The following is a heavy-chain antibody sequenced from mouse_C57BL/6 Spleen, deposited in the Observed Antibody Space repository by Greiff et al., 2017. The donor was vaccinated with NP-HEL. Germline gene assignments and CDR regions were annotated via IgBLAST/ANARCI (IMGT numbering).Heavy chain of an antibody. V-gene: IGHV15-2*01. CDR1: DSEVFPIAY. CDR3: ARGRYYGPLAY. J-gene: IGHJ3*01. Sequence: QVQLQQSGSELRSPGSSVKLSCKDFDSEVFPIAYMSWVRQKPGHGFEWIGGILPSIGRTIYGEKFEDKATLDADTLSNTAYLELHSLTSEDSAIYYCARGRYYGPLAYWGQGTLVTVSA. CDR2: ILPSIGRT. D-gene: IGHD1-1*01.